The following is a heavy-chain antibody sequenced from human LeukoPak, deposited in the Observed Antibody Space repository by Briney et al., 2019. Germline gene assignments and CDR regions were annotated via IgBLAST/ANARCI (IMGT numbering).Heavy chain of an antibody. CDR3: AKADMRNYYDSSGYFL. V-gene: IGHV3-23*01. D-gene: IGHD3-22*01. CDR1: GFTFSSYA. J-gene: IGHJ4*02. CDR2: ISGSGGST. Sequence: GGPLRLSCAASGFTFSSYAMSWVRQAPGKGLEWVSAISGSGGSTYYADSVKGRFTISRDNSKNTLYLQMNSLRAEETAVYYCAKADMRNYYDSSGYFLWGQGTLVTVSS.